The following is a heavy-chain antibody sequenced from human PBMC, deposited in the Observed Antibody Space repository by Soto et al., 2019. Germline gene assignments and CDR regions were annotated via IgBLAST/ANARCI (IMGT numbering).Heavy chain of an antibody. Sequence: ASVKVSCKASGYTFTSYYMHWVRQAPGQGLEWMGITNPSGGSTSYAQKFQGRVTMTRDTSTSTVYMELSSLRSEDTAVYYCARAMVPPRPYYGMDVWGQGTTVTVSS. V-gene: IGHV1-46*01. CDR3: ARAMVPPRPYYGMDV. J-gene: IGHJ6*02. D-gene: IGHD3-10*01. CDR1: GYTFTSYY. CDR2: TNPSGGST.